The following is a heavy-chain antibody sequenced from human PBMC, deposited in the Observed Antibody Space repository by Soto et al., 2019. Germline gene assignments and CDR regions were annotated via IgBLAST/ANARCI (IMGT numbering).Heavy chain of an antibody. Sequence: SETLSLTCTVSGGSIKVGGYYWCWIRQPPGKGLEWVATIYYSGTTYYNPSLKSRLTISLDTSRNQFSLDLTSVTAADTAVYYCARLAYSHYSTWGQGTLVTAPQ. D-gene: IGHD5-12*01. J-gene: IGHJ4*02. V-gene: IGHV4-39*01. CDR2: IYYSGTT. CDR1: GGSIKVGGYY. CDR3: ARLAYSHYST.